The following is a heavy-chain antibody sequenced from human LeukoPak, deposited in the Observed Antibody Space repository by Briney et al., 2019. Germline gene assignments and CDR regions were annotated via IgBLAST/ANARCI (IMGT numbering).Heavy chain of an antibody. CDR1: GFTFSTYI. CDR3: STGLESGWSLGY. D-gene: IGHD6-19*01. CDR2: ISSSSTYI. J-gene: IGHJ4*02. V-gene: IGHV3-21*03. Sequence: GGSLRLSCAASGFTFSTYIMNWVRQAPGKGLEWVSSISSSSTYIYYADSVKGRFTISRDNAKNSLYLQMNSLKIEDTAVYYCSTGLESGWSLGYWGQGTLVTVSS.